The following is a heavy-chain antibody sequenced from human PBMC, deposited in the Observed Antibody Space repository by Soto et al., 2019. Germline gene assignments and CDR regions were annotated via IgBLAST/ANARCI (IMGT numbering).Heavy chain of an antibody. J-gene: IGHJ4*02. CDR2: ISYDGSNK. V-gene: IGHV3-30*18. D-gene: IGHD2-15*01. CDR3: VKSECGGSCCGFDY. CDR1: GFTFSSYG. Sequence: GFLRLSCAASGFTFSSYGMHWVRQAPGKGLEWVAVISYDGSNKYYADSVKGRFTISRDNSKNTLYLQMNSLRAEDTAVYYCVKSECGGSCCGFDYWGQGTLVTVSS.